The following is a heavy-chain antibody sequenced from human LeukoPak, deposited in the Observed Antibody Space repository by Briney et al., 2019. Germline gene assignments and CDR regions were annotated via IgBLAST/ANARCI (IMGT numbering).Heavy chain of an antibody. CDR3: ARDWDYYDSSGYSY. D-gene: IGHD3-22*01. V-gene: IGHV1-2*06. J-gene: IGHJ4*02. CDR2: INPNSGGT. Sequence: GASVKVSCKASGCTFTGYYMHWVRQAPGQGLEWMGRINPNSGGTNYAQKFQGRVTMTRDTSISTAYMELSRLRSDDTAVYYCARDWDYYDSSGYSYWGQGTLVTVSS. CDR1: GCTFTGYY.